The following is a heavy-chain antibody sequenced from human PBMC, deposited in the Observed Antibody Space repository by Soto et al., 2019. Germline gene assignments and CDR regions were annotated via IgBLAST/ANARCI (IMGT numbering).Heavy chain of an antibody. CDR3: AKGGRQWLVTSDFNY. D-gene: IGHD6-19*01. CDR1: GFTYSTYT. CDR2: VSHDGRNT. V-gene: IGHV3-30*18. Sequence: QPGGSLRLSCAASGFTYSTYTMHWVRQAPGKGLEWVAVVSHDGRNTHYADSVKGRFTISRDSSKNTVSLEMTSLRAEDTAVYYCAKGGRQWLVTSDFNYWGQGALVTVSS. J-gene: IGHJ4*02.